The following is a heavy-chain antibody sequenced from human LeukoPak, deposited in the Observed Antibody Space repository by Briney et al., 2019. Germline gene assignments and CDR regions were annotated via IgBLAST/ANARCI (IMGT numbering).Heavy chain of an antibody. Sequence: PGGSLRLSCAASGFTFSSYSMNWVRQAPGKRLEWVSSISSSSSYIYYADSVKGRFTISRDNAKNSLYLQMNSLGAEDTAVYYCARWAGEYQSEDYYYYMDVWGKGTTVTVSS. J-gene: IGHJ6*03. CDR2: ISSSSSYI. D-gene: IGHD2-2*01. CDR1: GFTFSSYS. CDR3: ARWAGEYQSEDYYYYMDV. V-gene: IGHV3-21*01.